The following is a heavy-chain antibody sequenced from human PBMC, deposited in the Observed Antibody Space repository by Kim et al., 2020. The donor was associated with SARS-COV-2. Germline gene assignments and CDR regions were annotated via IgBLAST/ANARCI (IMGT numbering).Heavy chain of an antibody. Sequence: GGSLRLSCTASGFTFSDHAMSWVRQAPGKGLEGVSSVSPNGANTHYADSVKGRFSISRDNSRNTLSLQLTSLRAEDTALYYCAQSVHVSGFYEYVVHWG. CDR1: GFTFSDHA. CDR3: AQSVHVSGFYEYVVH. V-gene: IGHV3-23*01. D-gene: IGHD3-16*01. CDR2: VSPNGANT. J-gene: IGHJ1*01.